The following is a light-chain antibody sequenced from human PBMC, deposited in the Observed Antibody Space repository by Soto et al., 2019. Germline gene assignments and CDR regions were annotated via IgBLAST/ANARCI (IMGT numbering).Light chain of an antibody. V-gene: IGKV1-5*03. CDR3: QQYDSYSN. J-gene: IGKJ4*01. CDR2: KAS. CDR1: QSIRSW. Sequence: DIQMTQFPSTLSASVGDRVTITCRASQSIRSWLAWYQQKPGKAPNLLIYKASSLPSGVPSRFSGSGYGTEFTLTISSLQPDDIATYYCQQYDSYSNFGGGTKVQIK.